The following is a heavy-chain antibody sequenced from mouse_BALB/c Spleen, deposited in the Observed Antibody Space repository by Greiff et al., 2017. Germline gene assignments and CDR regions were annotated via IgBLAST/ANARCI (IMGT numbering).Heavy chain of an antibody. Sequence: EVKLEESGGGLVQPGASRKLSCAASGFTFSSFGMHWVRQAPEKGLEWVAYISSGSSTIYYADTVKGRFTISRDNPKNTPSLQMTSLRSEDTAMYFCARAAYRYDRAMDYWGKGTSSTVPS. CDR2: ISSGSSTI. V-gene: IGHV5-17*02. J-gene: IGHJ4*01. D-gene: IGHD2-14*01. CDR3: ARAAYRYDRAMDY. CDR1: GFTFSSFG.